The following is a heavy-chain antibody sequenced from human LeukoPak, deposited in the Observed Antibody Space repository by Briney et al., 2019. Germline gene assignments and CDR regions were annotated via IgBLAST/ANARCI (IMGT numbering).Heavy chain of an antibody. CDR1: GYTFTGYY. Sequence: ASVKVSCKASGYTFTGYYMHWVRQAPGQGLEWMGWINPNSGGTNYAQKFQGRVTMTRDTSKNQFSLKLSSVTAADTAVYYCARVKPDLWAGLFDYWGQGTLVTVSS. J-gene: IGHJ4*02. D-gene: IGHD3-16*01. CDR2: INPNSGGT. CDR3: ARVKPDLWAGLFDY. V-gene: IGHV1-2*02.